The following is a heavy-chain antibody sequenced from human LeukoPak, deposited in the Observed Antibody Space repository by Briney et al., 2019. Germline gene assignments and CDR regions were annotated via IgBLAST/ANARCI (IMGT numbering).Heavy chain of an antibody. D-gene: IGHD3-3*01. CDR3: ARDGVASIDY. CDR1: GFTFSNYG. CDR2: IRTDGSSR. Sequence: GGSLRLSCAASGFTFSNYGMHWVRQAPGKGLEWVAFIRTDGSSRYYADSVKGRFTISRDNSKNTLYLQMDSLRAEGSAVYYCARDGVASIDYWGQGTLVTVSS. J-gene: IGHJ4*02. V-gene: IGHV3-30*02.